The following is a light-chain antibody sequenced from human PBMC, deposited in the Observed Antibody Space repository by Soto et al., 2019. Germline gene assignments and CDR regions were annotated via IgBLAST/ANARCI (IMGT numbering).Light chain of an antibody. CDR3: MQALQTLWA. J-gene: IGKJ5*01. Sequence: DIVMTQSPLSLPVTPGEPASISCRSSQSLLHSNGYNYLDWYLQKPGQSPQLLIYLGSNRASGVPDRFSGSGSGTDFTLKISRVEAEDVGVYYCMQALQTLWAFGQGTRLEMK. CDR2: LGS. CDR1: QSLLHSNGYNY. V-gene: IGKV2-28*01.